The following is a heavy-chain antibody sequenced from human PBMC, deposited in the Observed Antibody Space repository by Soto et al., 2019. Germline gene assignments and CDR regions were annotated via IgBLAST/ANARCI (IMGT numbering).Heavy chain of an antibody. Sequence: EVQLVESGGGLVQPGGSLRLSCAASGFTFSSYSMNWVRQAPGKGLEWVSYISSSSSTIYYADSVKGRFTISRDNAKNSLYLQKNRLIDEDTAVYYCAREAPYYYDSSGFPFVYWGQETLVTVSS. J-gene: IGHJ4*02. CDR2: ISSSSSTI. D-gene: IGHD3-22*01. CDR3: AREAPYYYDSSGFPFVY. CDR1: GFTFSSYS. V-gene: IGHV3-48*02.